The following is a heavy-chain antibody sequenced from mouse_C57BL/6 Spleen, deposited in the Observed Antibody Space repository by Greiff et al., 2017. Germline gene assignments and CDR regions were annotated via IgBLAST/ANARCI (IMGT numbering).Heavy chain of an antibody. Sequence: QVHVKQPGTELVKPGASVKLSCKASGYTFTSYWMHWVKQRPGQGLEWIGNINPSNGGTNYNEKFKSKATLTVDKSSSTAYMQLSSLTSEDSAVYYCARGGLLLRSFDYWGQGTTLTVSS. CDR2: INPSNGGT. CDR3: ARGGLLLRSFDY. J-gene: IGHJ2*01. V-gene: IGHV1-53*01. D-gene: IGHD1-1*01. CDR1: GYTFTSYW.